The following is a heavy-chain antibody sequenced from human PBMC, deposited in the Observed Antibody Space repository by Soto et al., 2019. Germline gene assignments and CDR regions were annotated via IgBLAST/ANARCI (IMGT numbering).Heavy chain of an antibody. CDR3: ARESLGELLYYYGMDV. J-gene: IGHJ6*02. CDR1: GFTFSDYY. Sequence: GGSLRLSCAASGFTFSDYYMSWIRQAPGKGLEWVSYISSSGSTIYYADSVKGRFTISRDNAKNSLYLRMNSLRAEDTAVYYCARESLGELLYYYGMDVWGQGTTVTVSS. CDR2: ISSSGSTI. V-gene: IGHV3-11*01. D-gene: IGHD3-10*01.